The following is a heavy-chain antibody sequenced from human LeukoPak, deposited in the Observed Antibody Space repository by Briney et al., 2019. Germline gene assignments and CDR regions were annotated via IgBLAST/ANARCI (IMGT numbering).Heavy chain of an antibody. D-gene: IGHD3-3*01. CDR2: INHSGFT. CDR1: GGSFSTYY. J-gene: IGHJ2*01. Sequence: SETLSLTCAVYGGSFSTYYWSWIRQPPGKGLEWIGEINHSGFTNYNPSLKSRVTISVDTSKNQFSLKLSSVTAADTAVYYCARAPYYDFWSGYYTAYWYFDLWGRGTLVTVSS. CDR3: ARAPYYDFWSGYYTAYWYFDL. V-gene: IGHV4-34*01.